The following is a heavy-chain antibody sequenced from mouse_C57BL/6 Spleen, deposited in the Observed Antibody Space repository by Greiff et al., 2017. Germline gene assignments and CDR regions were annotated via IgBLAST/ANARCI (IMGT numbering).Heavy chain of an antibody. CDR1: GFTFTDYY. CDR2: IRNKANGYTT. V-gene: IGHV7-3*01. CDR3: ARYGPIYYDYDAWFAY. J-gene: IGHJ3*01. Sequence: EVQGVESGGGLVQPGGSLSLSCAASGFTFTDYYMSWVRQPPGKALEWLGFIRNKANGYTTEYSASVKGRFTISRDNSQSILYLQMNALRAEDSATYYCARYGPIYYDYDAWFAYWGQGTLVTVSA. D-gene: IGHD2-4*01.